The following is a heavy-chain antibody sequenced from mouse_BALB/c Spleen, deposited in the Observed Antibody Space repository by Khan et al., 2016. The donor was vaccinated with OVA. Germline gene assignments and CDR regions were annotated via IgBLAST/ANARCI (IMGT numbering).Heavy chain of an antibody. CDR2: ITTYTGEP. CDR3: ARPPYFSYVMVY. Sequence: QIQLVQSGPELKKPGETVKISCKASEYTSTNYGMTLVKQAPGKSLKWMGLITTYTGEPTYADDFKGRFAFSLETSASTAYLQINNLKNEDTATYFCARPPYFSYVMVYWGQGTSVTVSS. D-gene: IGHD2-10*01. J-gene: IGHJ4*01. V-gene: IGHV9-3-1*01. CDR1: EYTSTNYG.